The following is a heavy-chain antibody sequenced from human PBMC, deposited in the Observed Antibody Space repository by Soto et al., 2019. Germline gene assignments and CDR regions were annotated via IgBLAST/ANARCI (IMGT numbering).Heavy chain of an antibody. V-gene: IGHV3-23*01. CDR1: GLSLSSSA. J-gene: IGHJ5*02. Sequence: EVQLLESGGGLVQPGGSLRLSCAASGLSLSSSAMSWVRQAPGKGLEWVSAISATGTSTYYADSVKGRFIISRDEIKNTLYLQMSSLRAEDTALYYCAKRGDRTSWYWLDPWGQGTLVTVSS. CDR3: AKRGDRTSWYWLDP. CDR2: ISATGTST. D-gene: IGHD2-2*01.